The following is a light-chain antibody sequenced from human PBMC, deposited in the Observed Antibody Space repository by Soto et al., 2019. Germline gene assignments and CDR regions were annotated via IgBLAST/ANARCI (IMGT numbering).Light chain of an antibody. V-gene: IGKV3-20*01. CDR2: GAS. J-gene: IGKJ1*01. CDR1: QSVSSSF. CDR3: RQYDNSPRT. Sequence: EIVLTQSPGTLSLSPGERATLSCRASQSVSSSFLAWYQQKPGQAPRLLIYGASSRATGIPDRFSGSGSGTDFTVTISRLELEEFAVYYCRQYDNSPRTFGQGIKVEIK.